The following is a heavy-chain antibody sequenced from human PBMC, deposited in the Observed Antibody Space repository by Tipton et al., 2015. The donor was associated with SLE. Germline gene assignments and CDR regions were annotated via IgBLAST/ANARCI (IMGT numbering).Heavy chain of an antibody. V-gene: IGHV1-18*01. Sequence: QLVQSGAEVKKPGASVKVSCKASGYTFTTYGVSWVRQAPGQGLEWMGWTSTFNGKTNYSQNFQGRVTMTTDTSTSTAYMELRSLRSDDTAVYYCAREHFYESSGYYLGFHYFDYWGQGTLVTVSS. J-gene: IGHJ4*02. CDR1: GYTFTTYG. CDR3: AREHFYESSGYYLGFHYFDY. D-gene: IGHD3-22*01. CDR2: TSTFNGKT.